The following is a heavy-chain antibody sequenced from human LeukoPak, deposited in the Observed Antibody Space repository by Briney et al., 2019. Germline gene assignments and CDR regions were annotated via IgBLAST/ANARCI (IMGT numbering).Heavy chain of an antibody. V-gene: IGHV1-24*01. CDR3: ATSHSGSYSAFDY. CDR1: GYTLTELS. CDR2: FDPEDGEA. Sequence: ASVKVSCKVSGYTLTELSMHWVRQAPGKGLEWMGGFDPEDGEAIYAQKFQGRVTMTEDTSTDTAYMELSSLRSEDTAVYYCATSHSGSYSAFDYWGQETLVTVSS. J-gene: IGHJ4*02. D-gene: IGHD1-26*01.